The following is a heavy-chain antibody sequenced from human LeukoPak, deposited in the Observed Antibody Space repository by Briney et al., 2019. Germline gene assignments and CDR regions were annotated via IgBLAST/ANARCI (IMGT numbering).Heavy chain of an antibody. Sequence: ESGPTLVQPTPPLTLTCTFSGFSLSTRGVGVGWIRQPPEKALEWLALSYWDDDKRYSPSLKSRLTITKDTSKNQVVLTMTNMDPVDTATYYCAHKLGGVPFDYWGQGTLVTVSS. V-gene: IGHV2-5*02. D-gene: IGHD6-13*01. CDR2: SYWDDDK. CDR3: AHKLGGVPFDY. CDR1: GFSLSTRGVG. J-gene: IGHJ4*02.